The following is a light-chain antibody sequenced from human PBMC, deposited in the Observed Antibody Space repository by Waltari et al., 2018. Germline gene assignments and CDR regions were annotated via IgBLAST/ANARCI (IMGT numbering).Light chain of an antibody. V-gene: IGLV3-19*01. CDR1: SLRSYY. Sequence: SSELTQDPAVSVALGQTVRITCQGDSLRSYYASWYQQKPGQAPVLVIYGKNNRPSGIPDRFSGSSSGNTASLTITGAQAEDEADYYCNSRDSSGNHPVVGTGTKVTVL. CDR3: NSRDSSGNHPV. J-gene: IGLJ1*01. CDR2: GKN.